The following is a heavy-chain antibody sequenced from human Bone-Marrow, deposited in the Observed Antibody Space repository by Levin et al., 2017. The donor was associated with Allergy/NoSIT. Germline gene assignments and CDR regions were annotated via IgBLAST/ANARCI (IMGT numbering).Heavy chain of an antibody. D-gene: IGHD5-24*01. Sequence: LSQTLSLTCTVSGASFIRNSYYWAWFRQPPGKGLEWIGSMYYSGRTYYYNPSLKSRVTISVDSSETQMSLKLTSVTAADTAFYYCARRAGGANYPGGWFDPWGQGTQVTVSS. CDR2: MYYSGRT. V-gene: IGHV4-39*01. J-gene: IGHJ5*02. CDR3: ARRAGGANYPGGWFDP. CDR1: GASFIRNSYY.